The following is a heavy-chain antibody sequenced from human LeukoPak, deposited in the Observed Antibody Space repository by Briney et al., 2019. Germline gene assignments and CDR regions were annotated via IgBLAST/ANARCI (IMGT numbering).Heavy chain of an antibody. CDR1: GFTFSSYA. D-gene: IGHD3-3*01. Sequence: PGGSLRLSCAASGFTFSSYAMSWVRQALGKGLEWVSAISGSGGSTYYADSVKGRFTISRDNSKNTLYLQMNSLRAEDTAVYYCAKDLNFWSGPEDYWGQGTLVTVSS. CDR2: ISGSGGST. V-gene: IGHV3-23*01. CDR3: AKDLNFWSGPEDY. J-gene: IGHJ4*02.